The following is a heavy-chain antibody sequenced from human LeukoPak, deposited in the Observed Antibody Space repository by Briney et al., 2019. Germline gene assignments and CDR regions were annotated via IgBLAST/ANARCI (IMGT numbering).Heavy chain of an antibody. CDR2: ISNSGNT. V-gene: IGHV4-31*03. CDR1: GGSINSGGHY. J-gene: IGHJ3*02. CDR3: ARDPGGHDAFDI. Sequence: SETLSLTCTVSGGSINSGGHYWSWIRQHPGKGLEWIGYISNSGNTYYNPSLKSRVTISVDTSKNQFSLKVSSVTAAGTAMYYCARDPGGHDAFDIWGQGTMVTVSS. D-gene: IGHD1-14*01.